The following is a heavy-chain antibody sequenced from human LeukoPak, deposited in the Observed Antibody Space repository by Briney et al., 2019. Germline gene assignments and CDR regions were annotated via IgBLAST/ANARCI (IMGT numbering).Heavy chain of an antibody. CDR2: IYSGGST. J-gene: IGHJ3*02. Sequence: PGGSLRLSCAASGFTASSNYMSWVRQAPGKGLEWVSVIYSGGSTYYADSVKGRFTISRDNSKNTLYLQMNSLRAEDTAVYYCARDQYGYDAFDIWGQGTMVTVSS. V-gene: IGHV3-53*01. D-gene: IGHD2-15*01. CDR1: GFTASSNY. CDR3: ARDQYGYDAFDI.